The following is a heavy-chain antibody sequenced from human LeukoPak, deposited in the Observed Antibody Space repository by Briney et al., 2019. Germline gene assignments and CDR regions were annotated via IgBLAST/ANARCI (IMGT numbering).Heavy chain of an antibody. CDR3: ARYYDYVWGSIRPPGLDY. CDR1: GGSFSGYY. J-gene: IGHJ4*02. V-gene: IGHV4-34*01. Sequence: SETLSLTCADYGGSFSGYYWSWIRQPPGKGLEWIGEINHSGSTNYNPSLKSRVTISVDTSKNQFSLKLSSVTAADTAVYYCARYYDYVWGSIRPPGLDYWGQGTLVTVSS. D-gene: IGHD3-16*01. CDR2: INHSGST.